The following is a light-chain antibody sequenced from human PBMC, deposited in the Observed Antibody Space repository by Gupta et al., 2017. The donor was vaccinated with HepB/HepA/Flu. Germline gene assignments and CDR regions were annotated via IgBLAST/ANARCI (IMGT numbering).Light chain of an antibody. CDR3: QQSYSTPLT. CDR1: QTSDTL. CDR2: AVS. V-gene: IGKV1-39*01. Sequence: IQITHSPSSLSASLGDRVTITCRSSQTSDTLVKWYQQKPGKAPKILIDAVSSFQSGVPSRLSGSGSGTDFTLTISSMQAEDVATDYWQQSYSTPLTFGPGTKVEIK. J-gene: IGKJ3*01.